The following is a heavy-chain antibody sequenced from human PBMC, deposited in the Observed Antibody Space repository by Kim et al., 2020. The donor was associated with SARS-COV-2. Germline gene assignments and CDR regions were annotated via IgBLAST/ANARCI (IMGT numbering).Heavy chain of an antibody. CDR3: ARDRGSSVAGTVLNY. Sequence: QKLQGRVTMTTDTSTSTAYMELRSLRSDDTAVYYCARDRGSSVAGTVLNYWGQGTLVTVSS. J-gene: IGHJ4*02. D-gene: IGHD6-19*01. V-gene: IGHV1-18*01.